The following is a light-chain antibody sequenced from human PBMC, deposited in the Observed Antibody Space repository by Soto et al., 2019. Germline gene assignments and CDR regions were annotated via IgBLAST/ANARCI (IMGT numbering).Light chain of an antibody. CDR1: QSVSSY. CDR2: DAS. Sequence: EIVLTQSPATLSLSPGERATLSCRASQSVSSYLAWYQQKPGQAPRLLTYDASNRATGIPARFSGSGSGTDIPLTISSLEPEDFAVYYCQQRSNGPPYIFGQGTKLEIK. V-gene: IGKV3-11*01. CDR3: QQRSNGPPYI. J-gene: IGKJ2*01.